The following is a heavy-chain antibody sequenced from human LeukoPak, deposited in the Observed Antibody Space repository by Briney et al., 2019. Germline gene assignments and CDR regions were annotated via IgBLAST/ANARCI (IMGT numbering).Heavy chain of an antibody. Sequence: GGSLRLSCAASGFTFSDYYMSWISQAQGQGLEWVSYISSSGSTIYYADSVKGRFTISRDNAKNSLYLQMNSLRAEDTAVYYCARDLEGSGWTDYWGQGTLVTVSS. D-gene: IGHD6-19*01. J-gene: IGHJ4*02. CDR2: ISSSGSTI. V-gene: IGHV3-11*01. CDR3: ARDLEGSGWTDY. CDR1: GFTFSDYY.